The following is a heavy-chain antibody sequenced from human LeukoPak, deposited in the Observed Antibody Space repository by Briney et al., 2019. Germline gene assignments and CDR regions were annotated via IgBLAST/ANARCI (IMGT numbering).Heavy chain of an antibody. CDR2: ISGYNGNT. J-gene: IGHJ5*02. V-gene: IGHV1-18*01. D-gene: IGHD6-13*01. CDR3: ARDKAVSSSWFDP. CDR1: GYTFTTYN. Sequence: ASVKVSCKASGYTFTTYNINWVRQAPGQGLEWMGWISGYNGNTNYAQKLQGRVTMTTDTSTSTAYMELRSLRSDDTAVYYCARDKAVSSSWFDPWGQGTLVTVSS.